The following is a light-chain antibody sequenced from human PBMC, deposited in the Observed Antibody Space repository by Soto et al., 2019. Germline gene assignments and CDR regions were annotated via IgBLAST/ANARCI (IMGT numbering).Light chain of an antibody. CDR2: DVS. V-gene: IGLV2-11*01. Sequence: QSALTQPRSVSGSPGQSVTISCTGTSSDVAGYNYVSWFQQHPGKAPKLMIYDVSKRPSGVPDRFSGSKSGDTASLTISGLRSDDEADYYCAAWDDNLNAYVFGSGTKLTVL. CDR3: AAWDDNLNAYV. CDR1: SSDVAGYNY. J-gene: IGLJ1*01.